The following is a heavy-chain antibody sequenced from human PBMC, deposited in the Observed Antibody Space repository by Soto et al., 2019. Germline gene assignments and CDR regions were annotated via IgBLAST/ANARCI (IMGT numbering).Heavy chain of an antibody. V-gene: IGHV2-5*02. CDR2: IYWDDDK. D-gene: IGHD3-3*01. J-gene: IGHJ4*02. CDR3: ALTPTYYDFWSGYYVY. Sequence: GPTLVNPTQTLTLTCTFSGFSLSTSGVGVGWIRQPPGKALEWLALIYWDDDKRYSPSLKSRLTITKDTSKNQVVLTMTNMDPVDTATYYCALTPTYYDFWSGYYVYWGQGTLVTVSS. CDR1: GFSLSTSGVG.